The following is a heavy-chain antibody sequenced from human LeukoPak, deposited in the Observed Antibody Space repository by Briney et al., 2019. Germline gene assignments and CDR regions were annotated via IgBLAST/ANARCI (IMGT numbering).Heavy chain of an antibody. D-gene: IGHD5-18*01. J-gene: IGHJ4*02. V-gene: IGHV1-18*01. CDR1: GYTFTDYG. CDR3: AREGIQLTQPIFDY. Sequence: ASVKVSCKSTGYTFTDYGISWVRQAPGQGLEWMGSINVFRGSIHYAQKFRGRVTVTTDTSTTTAYIELRSLKSDDTAVYYRAREGIQLTQPIFDYWGQGTLLIVSS. CDR2: INVFRGSI.